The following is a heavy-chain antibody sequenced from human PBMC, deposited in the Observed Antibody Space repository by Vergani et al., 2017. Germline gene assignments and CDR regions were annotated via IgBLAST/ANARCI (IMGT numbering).Heavy chain of an antibody. CDR2: ISYDGSNK. V-gene: IGHV3-30*18. J-gene: IGHJ4*02. CDR1: GFTFSSYG. D-gene: IGHD5-18*01. CDR3: AKDRVGYSYGGYYFDY. Sequence: QVQLVESGGGVVQPGRSLRLSCAASGFTFSSYGMHWVRQAPGKGLEWVAVISYDGSNKYYADSVKGRFTISRDNSKNTLYLQMNSLRAEDTAVYYCAKDRVGYSYGGYYFDYWGQGTLVTVSS.